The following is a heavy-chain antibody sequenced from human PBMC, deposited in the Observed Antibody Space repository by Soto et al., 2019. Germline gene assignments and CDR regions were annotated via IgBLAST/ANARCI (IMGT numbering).Heavy chain of an antibody. J-gene: IGHJ4*02. CDR3: ARATDFWSGLVY. CDR1: GGTFSSYA. D-gene: IGHD3-3*01. V-gene: IGHV1-69*13. Sequence: EASVKVSCKASGGTFSSYAISWVRQAPGQGLEWMGGIIPIFGTANYAQKFQGRVTITADESTSTAYMELSSLRSEDTAVYYCARATDFWSGLVYWGQGTLVTVSS. CDR2: IIPIFGTA.